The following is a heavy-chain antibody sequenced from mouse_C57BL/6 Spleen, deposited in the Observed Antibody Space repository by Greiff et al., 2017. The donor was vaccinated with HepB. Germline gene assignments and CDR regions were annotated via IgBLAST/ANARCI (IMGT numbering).Heavy chain of an antibody. J-gene: IGHJ3*01. V-gene: IGHV2-5*01. CDR3: AKEGIYYGNPAWFAY. CDR2: IWRGGST. Sequence: QVQLQQSGPGLVQPSQSLSITCTVSGFSLTSYGVHWVRQSPGKGLEWLGVIWRGGSTDYNAAFMSRLSITKDNSKSQVFFKMNSLQADDTAIYYCAKEGIYYGNPAWFAYWGQGTLVTVSA. CDR1: GFSLTSYG. D-gene: IGHD2-1*01.